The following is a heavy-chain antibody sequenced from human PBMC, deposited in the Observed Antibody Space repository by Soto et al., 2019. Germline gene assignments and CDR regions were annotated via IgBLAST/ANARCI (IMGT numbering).Heavy chain of an antibody. CDR3: ARALYYDILTGYLDY. CDR2: IYSGGST. CDR1: GFTFSNYK. V-gene: IGHV3-53*01. Sequence: PGGSLRLSCAASGFTFSNYKMNWVRQAPGKGLEWVSVIYSGGSTYYADSVKGRFTISRDNSKNTLYLQMNSLRAEDTAVYYCARALYYDILTGYLDYWGQGTLVTVSS. D-gene: IGHD3-9*01. J-gene: IGHJ4*02.